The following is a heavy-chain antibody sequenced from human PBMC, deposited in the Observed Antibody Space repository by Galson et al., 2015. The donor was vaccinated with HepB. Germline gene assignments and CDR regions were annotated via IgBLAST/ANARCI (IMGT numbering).Heavy chain of an antibody. CDR2: ISWDDDK. V-gene: IGHV2-5*02. D-gene: IGHD5-12*01. CDR3: AHRKSGYSGFDWLGACSF. Sequence: PALVKPTQTLTLTCTFSGFSLRTRGVGVGWLRQPPGKALEWLALISWDDDKRYSPSLESRLTIMKDTSKNQAVLKMTNIDPADTSTYYFAHRKSGYSGFDWLGACSFWGQGTAVTVSS. CDR1: GFSLRTRGVG. J-gene: IGHJ3*01.